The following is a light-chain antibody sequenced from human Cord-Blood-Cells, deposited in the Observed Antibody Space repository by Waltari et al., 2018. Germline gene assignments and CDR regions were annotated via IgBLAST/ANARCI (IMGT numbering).Light chain of an antibody. CDR1: QSVLYSSNNKNY. J-gene: IGKJ5*01. Sequence: DIVMTQSPDSLAVSLGERATIHCKSSQSVLYSSNNKNYLAWYQQKPGQPPKLLIYWASTRESGVPDRFSCSGSGTDFTLTISSLQAEDVAVYYCQQYYSTPITFGQGTRLEIK. V-gene: IGKV4-1*01. CDR2: WAS. CDR3: QQYYSTPIT.